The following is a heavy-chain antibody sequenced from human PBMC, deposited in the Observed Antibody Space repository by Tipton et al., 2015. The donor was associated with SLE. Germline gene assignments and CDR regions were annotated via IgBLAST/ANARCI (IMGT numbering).Heavy chain of an antibody. CDR3: AKDTAGAFDY. Sequence: SLRLSCAASGFTFDDYGMSWVRQAPGKGLEWVSGINWNGGSTGYADSVKGRFTISRDNAKNSLYLQMNSLRTEDTALYYCAKDTAGAFDYWGQGTLVTVSS. CDR2: INWNGGST. CDR1: GFTFDDYG. V-gene: IGHV3-20*04. J-gene: IGHJ4*02.